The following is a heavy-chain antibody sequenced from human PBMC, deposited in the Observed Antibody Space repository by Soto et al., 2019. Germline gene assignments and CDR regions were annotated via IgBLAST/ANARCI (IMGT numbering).Heavy chain of an antibody. D-gene: IGHD1-26*01. V-gene: IGHV4-59*01. Sequence: SETLSLTCTVSGGSISSYYWSWIRQPPGKGLEWIGYIYYSGSTNYNPSLKSRVTISVDTSKNQFSLKLSSVTAADTAVYYCAREYSGSYVDAFDIWGQGTMVTVSS. CDR3: AREYSGSYVDAFDI. J-gene: IGHJ3*02. CDR1: GGSISSYY. CDR2: IYYSGST.